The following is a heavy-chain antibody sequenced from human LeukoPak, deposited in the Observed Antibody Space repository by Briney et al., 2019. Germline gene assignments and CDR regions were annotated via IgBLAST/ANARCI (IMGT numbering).Heavy chain of an antibody. CDR1: GFTFSSYA. V-gene: IGHV3-23*01. D-gene: IGHD1-20*01. CDR2: ISGSGGST. CDR3: AKDESNWNAGDFDY. J-gene: IGHJ4*02. Sequence: GGSLRLSCAASGFTFSSYAMSWVRQAPGKGLEWVSAISGSGGSTYYADSVKGRFTISGDNSKNTLYLQMNSLRAEDTAVYYCAKDESNWNAGDFDYWGQGTLVTVSS.